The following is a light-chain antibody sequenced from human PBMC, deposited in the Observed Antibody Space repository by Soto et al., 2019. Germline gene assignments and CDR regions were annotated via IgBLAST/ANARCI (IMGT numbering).Light chain of an antibody. CDR1: QSIGSN. CDR3: PQYDNWPPT. CDR2: GAS. Sequence: EIVITQSPATLSVSPGERATLSCRASQSIGSNLAWYQQRPGQGPRLLIYGASTRETGIPARFRGSGAGTECTLNINGLESEDVVVDYCPQYDNWPPTFGGGTKVDIK. V-gene: IGKV3-15*01. J-gene: IGKJ4*01.